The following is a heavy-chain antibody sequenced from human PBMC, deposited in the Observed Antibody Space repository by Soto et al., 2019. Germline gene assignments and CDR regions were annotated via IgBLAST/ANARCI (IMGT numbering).Heavy chain of an antibody. CDR3: ATLPPTAYYYMDV. Sequence: GGSLRLSCAASGFTVSSNYMSWVRQAPGKGLEWVSVIYSGGSTYYEDSVKGRFTISRHSSKNRLYLQMNSLIAEDTAVYYCATLPPTAYYYMDVWGKGTTVTVSS. V-gene: IGHV3-53*04. CDR2: IYSGGST. D-gene: IGHD1-26*01. J-gene: IGHJ6*03. CDR1: GFTVSSNY.